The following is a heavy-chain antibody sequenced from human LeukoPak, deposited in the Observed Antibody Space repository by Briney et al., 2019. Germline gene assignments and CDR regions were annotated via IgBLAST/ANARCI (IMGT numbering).Heavy chain of an antibody. V-gene: IGHV1-2*02. D-gene: IGHD3-16*01. Sequence: AASVKVSCKASGYTFTGYYMHWVRQAPGQGLEWMGWINPNSGGTNYAQKFQGRVTMTTDTSTSTAYMELRSLRSDDTAVYYCARMLRFGGVEHEDYWGQGTLVTVSS. CDR1: GYTFTGYY. CDR3: ARMLRFGGVEHEDY. J-gene: IGHJ4*02. CDR2: INPNSGGT.